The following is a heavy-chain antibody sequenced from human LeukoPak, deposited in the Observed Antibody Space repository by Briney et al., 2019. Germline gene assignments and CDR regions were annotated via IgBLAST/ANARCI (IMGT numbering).Heavy chain of an antibody. CDR1: GYTFTGYY. CDR2: INPNSGGT. Sequence: ASVKVSCKASGYTFTGYYMHWVRLAPGQGLEWMGRINPNSGGTNYAQKFQGRVTMTRDTSISTAYMELSRLRSDDTAVYYCAIQHPTVGATGNYWGQGTLVTVSS. V-gene: IGHV1-2*06. D-gene: IGHD1-26*01. CDR3: AIQHPTVGATGNY. J-gene: IGHJ4*02.